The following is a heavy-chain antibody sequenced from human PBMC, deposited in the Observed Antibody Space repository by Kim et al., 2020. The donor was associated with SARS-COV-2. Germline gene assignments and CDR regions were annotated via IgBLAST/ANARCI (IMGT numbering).Heavy chain of an antibody. Sequence: GGSLRLSCAASGFTFSSYAMSWVRQAPGKGLEWVSAISGSGGSTYYADSVKGRFTISRDNSKNTLYLQMNSLRAEDTAVYYCAKDFWSGYYPQGLDYWGQGTLVTVSS. CDR3: AKDFWSGYYPQGLDY. CDR1: GFTFSSYA. V-gene: IGHV3-23*01. CDR2: ISGSGGST. J-gene: IGHJ4*02. D-gene: IGHD3-3*01.